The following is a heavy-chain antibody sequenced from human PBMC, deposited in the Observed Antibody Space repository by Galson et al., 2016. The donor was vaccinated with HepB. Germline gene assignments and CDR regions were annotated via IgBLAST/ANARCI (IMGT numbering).Heavy chain of an antibody. CDR3: ARGWDAFWSAGRFDP. CDR1: GFTFNSYW. D-gene: IGHD3-3*01. V-gene: IGHV3-7*01. Sequence: SLRLSCAASGFTFNSYWMSWVRRAPGMGLEWVANIKHDGSENYYVDSVKGRFTISRDTARNSLYLQMNRLRAEDTAVYYFARGWDAFWSAGRFDPGGRGTLVSVSS. CDR2: IKHDGSEN. J-gene: IGHJ5*02.